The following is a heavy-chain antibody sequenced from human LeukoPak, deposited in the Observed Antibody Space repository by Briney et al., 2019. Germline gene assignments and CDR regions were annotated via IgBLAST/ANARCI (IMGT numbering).Heavy chain of an antibody. D-gene: IGHD3-10*02. CDR1: GFTFSDYY. J-gene: IGHJ6*04. CDR2: ISSTGSTI. Sequence: GGSLRLSCAASGFTFSDYYMNWIRQAPGKGLEWVSYISSTGSTIYYADSVKGRFTISRDNAKNSLYPQMNSLRAEDTAVYYCAELGITMIGGVWGKGTTVTISS. CDR3: AELGITMIGGV. V-gene: IGHV3-11*04.